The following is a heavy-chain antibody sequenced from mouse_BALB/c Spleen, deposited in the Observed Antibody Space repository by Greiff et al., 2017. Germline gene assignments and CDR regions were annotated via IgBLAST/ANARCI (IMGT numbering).Heavy chain of an antibody. D-gene: IGHD1-1*01. V-gene: IGHV5-6-3*01. Sequence: EVQGVESGGGLVQPGGSLKLSCAASGFTFSSYGMSWVRQTPDKRLELVATINSNGGSTYYPDSVKGRFTISRDNAKNTLYLQMSSLKSEDTAMYYCARDPGSQDYYFDYWGQGTTLTVSS. CDR3: ARDPGSQDYYFDY. J-gene: IGHJ2*01. CDR1: GFTFSSYG. CDR2: INSNGGST.